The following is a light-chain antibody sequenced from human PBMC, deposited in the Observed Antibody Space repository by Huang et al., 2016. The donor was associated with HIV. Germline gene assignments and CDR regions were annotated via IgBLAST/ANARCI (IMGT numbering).Light chain of an antibody. CDR3: QQYDNLHT. CDR2: DAS. CDR1: QDISNS. J-gene: IGKJ2*01. V-gene: IGKV1-33*01. Sequence: DIQMTQSPSSLSASVGDRVTITCQASQDISNSLNWYQQKPGKAPKLLIYDASNLETGVPSRFSGSRSGTHFTFTINNLQPEDIATYYCQQYDNLHTFGPGTKLEIK.